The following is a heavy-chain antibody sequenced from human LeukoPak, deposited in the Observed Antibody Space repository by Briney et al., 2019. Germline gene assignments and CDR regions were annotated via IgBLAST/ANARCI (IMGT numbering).Heavy chain of an antibody. CDR2: ISGSGSIT. V-gene: IGHV3-23*01. CDR3: AKEIYGDSTGGRFQH. J-gene: IGHJ1*01. CDR1: GFTFNNYA. D-gene: IGHD4-17*01. Sequence: GGSLRLSCVSSGFTFNNYAMNWVRQAPGKGLEWVSSISGSGSITYYADSVKGRFTISRDTSKNTLWLQMNSLRADDTAVYYCAKEIYGDSTGGRFQHWGQGTLVTVSS.